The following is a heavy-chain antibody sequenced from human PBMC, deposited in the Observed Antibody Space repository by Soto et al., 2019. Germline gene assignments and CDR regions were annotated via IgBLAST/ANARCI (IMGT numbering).Heavy chain of an antibody. CDR2: IYFAGGS. CDR3: AREGQISGFDS. V-gene: IGHV4-59*12. Sequence: SETLSLTCTISGGSFSSYYWSWIRQPPGKGLEWIGYIYFAGGSNYNPSIKSRVTISIDKAKNQFSLNLSSVTAADTAVYYCAREGQISGFDSWGQGTLVTVSS. D-gene: IGHD1-26*01. J-gene: IGHJ4*02. CDR1: GGSFSSYY.